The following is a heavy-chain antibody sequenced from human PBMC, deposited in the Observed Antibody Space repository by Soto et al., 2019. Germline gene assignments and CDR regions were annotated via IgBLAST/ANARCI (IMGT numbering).Heavy chain of an antibody. CDR2: IYYTGSA. CDR3: ARAMEWFVGETAFDP. J-gene: IGHJ5*02. D-gene: IGHD3-3*01. CDR1: GGSITSYY. V-gene: IGHV4-59*01. Sequence: SETLSLTCTVSGGSITSYYWSWIRQPPGKGLEWIGYIYYTGSANYNPSLKSRVILSVDTSRNQFSLKLNSVTAADTAVYYCARAMEWFVGETAFDPWGQGALVTVSS.